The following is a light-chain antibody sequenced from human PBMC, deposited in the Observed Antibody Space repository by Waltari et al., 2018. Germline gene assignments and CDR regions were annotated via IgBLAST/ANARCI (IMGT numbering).Light chain of an antibody. CDR1: NSDFGTYNY. V-gene: IGLV2-14*03. CDR3: SSYTTSDVVV. CDR2: DVS. Sequence: QSALTQPASVSGSPGQSITISCTGSNSDFGTYNYVSWYQQSPGKAPNLVIHDVSSRPSGTSYRFSGSKSGNTASLTISGLQAEDEADYYCSSYTTSDVVVFGGGTKVTVL. J-gene: IGLJ2*01.